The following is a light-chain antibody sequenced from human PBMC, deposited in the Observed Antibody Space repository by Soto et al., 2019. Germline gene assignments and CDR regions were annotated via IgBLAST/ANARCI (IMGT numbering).Light chain of an antibody. CDR3: QQRSNWVT. J-gene: IGKJ5*01. Sequence: EIGMTQSPATLSVSPGERATLSCRASQSVSSYLAWYQQKPGQAPRLLIYDASNRATGIPARFSGSGSGTDFTLTISSLEPEDFAVYYCQQRSNWVTFGQGTRLEIK. CDR1: QSVSSY. V-gene: IGKV3-11*01. CDR2: DAS.